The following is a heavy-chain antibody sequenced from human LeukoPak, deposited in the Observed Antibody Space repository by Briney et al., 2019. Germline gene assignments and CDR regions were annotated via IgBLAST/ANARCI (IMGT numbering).Heavy chain of an antibody. CDR1: GGSITSYY. CDR2: IYNSGST. Sequence: SETLSLTCTVSGGSITSYYWSWIRQPSGEGLEWIAYIYNSGSTNYNPSLKSRVTISVDESKNQFSLKLSSVTAADTAVYYCAREADGGKGPNLDYWGQGTLVTVSS. D-gene: IGHD4-23*01. CDR3: AREADGGKGPNLDY. J-gene: IGHJ4*02. V-gene: IGHV4-59*12.